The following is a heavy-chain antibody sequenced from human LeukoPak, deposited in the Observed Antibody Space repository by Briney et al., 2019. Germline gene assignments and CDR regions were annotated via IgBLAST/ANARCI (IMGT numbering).Heavy chain of an antibody. CDR3: ASGDVLRYFDWSPGGAFDI. V-gene: IGHV3-53*01. CDR2: IFSGVGT. D-gene: IGHD3-9*01. CDR1: VFTVFRNY. Sequence: GGSLRLSCAASVFTVFRNYMSWVRPAPGKGREWGSVIFSGVGTYYADSVKGRFTISRDNSKNTLYLQMNSLRAEDTAVYYCASGDVLRYFDWSPGGAFDIWGQGTMVTVSS. J-gene: IGHJ3*02.